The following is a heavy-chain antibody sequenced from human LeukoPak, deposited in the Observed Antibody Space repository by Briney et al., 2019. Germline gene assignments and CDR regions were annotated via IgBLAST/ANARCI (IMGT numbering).Heavy chain of an antibody. Sequence: ASVKVSCKASGYTFTSYGISWVRQAPGQGLAWMGWISAYNGNTNYAQKLQGRVTMTTDTSTSTAYMELRSLRSDDTAVYYCARDRARDGYLGGWYFDLWGRGTLVTVSS. J-gene: IGHJ2*01. CDR1: GYTFTSYG. CDR3: ARDRARDGYLGGWYFDL. D-gene: IGHD5-24*01. CDR2: ISAYNGNT. V-gene: IGHV1-18*01.